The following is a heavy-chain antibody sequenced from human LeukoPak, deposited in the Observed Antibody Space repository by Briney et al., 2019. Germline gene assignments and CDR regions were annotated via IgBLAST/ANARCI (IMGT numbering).Heavy chain of an antibody. CDR2: IYGDGTI. CDR3: TRDSGTTGEVKFDP. D-gene: IGHD3-10*01. Sequence: SETLSLTCTVSGGSISKQYWTWVRQSAGKGLEWIGRIYGDGTITYNPSLRSRVTMSLDTSKNQFSLRLTSVTAADTAMYYCTRDSGTTGEVKFDPWGQGTLVTVSS. J-gene: IGHJ5*02. V-gene: IGHV4-4*07. CDR1: GGSISKQY.